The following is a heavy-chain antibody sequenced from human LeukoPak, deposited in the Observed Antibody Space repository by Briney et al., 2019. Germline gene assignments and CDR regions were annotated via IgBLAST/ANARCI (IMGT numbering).Heavy chain of an antibody. J-gene: IGHJ4*02. CDR2: IKQDASQE. Sequence: PRGSLRLSCAASGFTFSSYWMSWVRQAPGKGREWVAHIKQDASQEDHVDSVKGRFTISRDNAKNSLYLQMNSLRAEDTAVYYCARGVVYPTWSGPHWSDYWGQGTLVTVSS. CDR3: ARGVVYPTWSGPHWSDY. CDR1: GFTFSSYW. D-gene: IGHD3-3*01. V-gene: IGHV3-7*01.